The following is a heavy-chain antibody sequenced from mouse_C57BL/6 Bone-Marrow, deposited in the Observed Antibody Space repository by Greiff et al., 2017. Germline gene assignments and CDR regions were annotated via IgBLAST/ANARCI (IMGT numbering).Heavy chain of an antibody. D-gene: IGHD1-2*01. J-gene: IGHJ3*01. Sequence: QVQLQQSGAELARPGASVKLSCKASGYTFTSYGISWVKQRTGQGLEGIGEIYPRSGNTYYNEKFKGKATLTADKSSSTAYMELRSLTSEDSAVYFCARERIMVYDGPFAYWGQGTLVTGSA. CDR1: GYTFTSYG. CDR3: ARERIMVYDGPFAY. CDR2: IYPRSGNT. V-gene: IGHV1-81*01.